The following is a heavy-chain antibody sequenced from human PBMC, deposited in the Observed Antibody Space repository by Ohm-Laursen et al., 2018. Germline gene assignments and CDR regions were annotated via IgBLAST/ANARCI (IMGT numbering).Heavy chain of an antibody. V-gene: IGHV6-1*01. CDR1: GDSVSNNDVA. CDR2: AYRGSN. CDR3: ARGKYTAFDI. J-gene: IGHJ3*02. Sequence: QTHSLTCAISGDSVSNNDVAWNWIRQSPSRGLEWLGRAYRGSNDYAVSLKSRITINPDTSKNQFSLHLNSVTPEDTAVYYCARGKYTAFDIWGQGTKVTVSS. D-gene: IGHD2-2*02.